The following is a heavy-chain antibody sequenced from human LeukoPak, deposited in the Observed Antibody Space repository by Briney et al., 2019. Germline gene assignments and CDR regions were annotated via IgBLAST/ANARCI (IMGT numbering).Heavy chain of an antibody. D-gene: IGHD6-19*01. J-gene: IGHJ4*02. CDR1: GYTFTSYY. V-gene: IGHV1-46*01. CDR3: ARDRIAVAGPETFDY. Sequence: ASVKVSCKASGYTFTSYYMHWVRQAPGQGLEWMGIINPSGGSTSYAQKFQGRVTMTRDTSTSTVYMELSSLRSEDTAVYYCARDRIAVAGPETFDYWSQGTLVTVSS. CDR2: INPSGGST.